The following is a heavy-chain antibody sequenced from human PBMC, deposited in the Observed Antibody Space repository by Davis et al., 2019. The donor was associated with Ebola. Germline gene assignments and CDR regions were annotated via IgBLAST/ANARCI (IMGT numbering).Heavy chain of an antibody. CDR1: GGSISSYY. CDR2: INHSGST. D-gene: IGHD5-12*01. J-gene: IGHJ5*02. CDR3: ARGRGYSWFDP. V-gene: IGHV4-34*01. Sequence: GSLRLSCTVSGGSISSYYWSWIRQPPGKGLEWIGEINHSGSTNYNPSLKSRVTISVDTSKNQFSLKLSSVTAADTAVYYCARGRGYSWFDPWGQGTLVTVSS.